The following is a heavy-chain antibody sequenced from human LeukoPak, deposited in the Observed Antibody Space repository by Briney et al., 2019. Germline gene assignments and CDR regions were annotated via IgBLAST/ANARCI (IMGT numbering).Heavy chain of an antibody. CDR1: GLSFSSYA. Sequence: GGSLRLSCAASGLSFSSYAMSWVRQAPGKGLEWVSGISGSGDSTYYADSLKGRFTISRDNSKNTLYLQMNTLRAEDTAIYYCAKSYGGNSAFDYWGQGTLVTVSS. V-gene: IGHV3-23*01. J-gene: IGHJ4*02. D-gene: IGHD4-23*01. CDR2: ISGSGDST. CDR3: AKSYGGNSAFDY.